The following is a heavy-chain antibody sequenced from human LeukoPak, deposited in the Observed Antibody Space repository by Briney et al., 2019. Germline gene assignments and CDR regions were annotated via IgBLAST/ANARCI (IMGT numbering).Heavy chain of an antibody. V-gene: IGHV3-49*03. D-gene: IGHD6-13*01. CDR2: IRSKAYGGTT. CDR3: TQNSSSWHY. J-gene: IGHJ4*02. Sequence: GGSLRLSCTASGFTFGDYAMSWFRQAPGKGLEWVGFIRSKAYGGTTEYAASVKGRFTPSRDDSKNIAYLQMNSLKTEDTAVYYCTQNSSSWHYWGQGTLVTVSS. CDR1: GFTFGDYA.